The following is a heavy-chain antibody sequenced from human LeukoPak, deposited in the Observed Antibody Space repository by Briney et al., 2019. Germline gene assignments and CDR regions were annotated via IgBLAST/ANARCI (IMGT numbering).Heavy chain of an antibody. CDR2: ISGSGGST. CDR3: TTAPGDYGDEYPFDY. D-gene: IGHD4-17*01. Sequence: GGSLRLSCAASGFTFSSYAMSWVRQAPGKGLEWVSAISGSGGSTYYADSVKGRFTISRDNSKNTLYLQMNSLRAEDTAVYYCTTAPGDYGDEYPFDYWGQGTLVTVSS. CDR1: GFTFSSYA. V-gene: IGHV3-23*01. J-gene: IGHJ4*02.